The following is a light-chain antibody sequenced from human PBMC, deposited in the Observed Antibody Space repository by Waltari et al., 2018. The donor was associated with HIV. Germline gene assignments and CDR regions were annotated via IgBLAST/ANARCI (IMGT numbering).Light chain of an antibody. V-gene: IGKV1-5*03. CDR1: QNVGAF. CDR2: QAS. Sequence: ASAGDRVAITCRAGQNVGAFLAWYQQKPGKPPKLLIFQASILEGGVPSRFSGSVSGSDFTLTINGLQSDDFATYYCHQYASFSGTFGQGTKVEL. J-gene: IGKJ1*01. CDR3: HQYASFSGT.